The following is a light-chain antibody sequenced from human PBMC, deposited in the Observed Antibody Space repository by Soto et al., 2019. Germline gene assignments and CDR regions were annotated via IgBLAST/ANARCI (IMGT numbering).Light chain of an antibody. V-gene: IGKV3-20*01. CDR1: QSVSSSY. CDR3: QHYGSSLGVT. CDR2: GAS. Sequence: EIVLTQSPGTLSLSPGERATLSCRASQSVSSSYLAWYQQKPGQAPRLLIYGASSRATGIPDRFSGSGSGTDFTLTISRLEPEDFAVYYCQHYGSSLGVTFGGWTKVEFK. J-gene: IGKJ4*01.